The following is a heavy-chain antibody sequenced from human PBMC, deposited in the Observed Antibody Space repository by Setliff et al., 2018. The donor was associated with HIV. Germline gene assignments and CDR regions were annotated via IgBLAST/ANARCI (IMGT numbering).Heavy chain of an antibody. CDR3: ARHDSCGYYSLDY. Sequence: PLETLSLTCAVSGYSISSGYYWGWIRQPPGKGLEWVGSIYHSGTTYYNPSLKSRVTISVDTSRNQFSLKLSSVTAADTAVYYCARHDSCGYYSLDYWGQGTLVTVSS. J-gene: IGHJ4*02. CDR1: GYSISSGYY. CDR2: IYHSGTT. V-gene: IGHV4-38-2*01. D-gene: IGHD3-22*01.